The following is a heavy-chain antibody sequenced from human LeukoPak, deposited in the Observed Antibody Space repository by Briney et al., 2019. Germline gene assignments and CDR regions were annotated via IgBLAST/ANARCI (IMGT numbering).Heavy chain of an antibody. D-gene: IGHD3-22*01. CDR2: ISAHSRNT. Sequence: ASVKVSCKASGYTFTNYGVTWVRQAPGQGLEWMGWISAHSRNTNYAQKFQGRVTMTTDTSTSTAYMELRSLISDDTAVYYCARVEGSYYHDSSGYSAHWGQGTLVTVSS. CDR1: GYTFTNYG. V-gene: IGHV1-18*01. CDR3: ARVEGSYYHDSSGYSAH. J-gene: IGHJ1*01.